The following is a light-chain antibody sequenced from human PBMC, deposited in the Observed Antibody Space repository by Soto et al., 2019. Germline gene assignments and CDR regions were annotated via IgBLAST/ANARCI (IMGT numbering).Light chain of an antibody. CDR2: GAS. CDR3: QQYNNWPPLT. CDR1: QSVSSN. Sequence: EIVMTQSPATLSVSPGERATLSCRASQSVSSNLALYPQKPGQAPRLLIYGASTRATGIPARFSGSGSGTEFTLTISSLQSEDFAVYYCQQYNNWPPLTFGGGTKVEIK. J-gene: IGKJ4*01. V-gene: IGKV3-15*01.